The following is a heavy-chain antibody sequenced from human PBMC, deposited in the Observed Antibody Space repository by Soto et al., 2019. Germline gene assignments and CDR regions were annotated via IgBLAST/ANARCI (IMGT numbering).Heavy chain of an antibody. Sequence: EVQLVESGGGLVQPGRSLRLSCAASGFTFDDYAMHWVRQAPGKGLEWVSGISWNSGSIGYADSVKGRFTTSRDNAKNSLYLQMNSLRAEDTALYYCAKGAVASGDWGQGTLVTVSS. CDR2: ISWNSGSI. D-gene: IGHD6-19*01. CDR3: AKGAVASGD. J-gene: IGHJ4*02. CDR1: GFTFDDYA. V-gene: IGHV3-9*01.